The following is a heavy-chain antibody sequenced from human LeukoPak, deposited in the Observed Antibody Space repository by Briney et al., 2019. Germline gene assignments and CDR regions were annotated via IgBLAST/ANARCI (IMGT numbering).Heavy chain of an antibody. J-gene: IGHJ4*02. V-gene: IGHV3-49*04. CDR2: IRSKAYGGTT. D-gene: IGHD3-22*01. CDR3: TRSLVVITSYLSY. CDR1: GFTFGDYA. Sequence: GGSLRLSCTASGFTFGDYAMSWVRQAPGKGLEWVGLIRSKAYGGTTEYAASVKGRFTISRDDSKSIAYLQMNSLKTEDTAVYYCTRSLVVITSYLSYWGQGTLVTVSS.